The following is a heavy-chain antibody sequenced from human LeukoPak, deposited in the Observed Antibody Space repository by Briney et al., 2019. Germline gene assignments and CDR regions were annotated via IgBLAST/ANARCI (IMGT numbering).Heavy chain of an antibody. CDR1: GFTFSNYW. CDR2: IKEDGSEK. J-gene: IGHJ4*02. V-gene: IGHV3-7*03. CDR3: ARGSGYWSYYFDY. D-gene: IGHD3-22*01. Sequence: PGGSLRLSCAASGFTFSNYWVTWVRQAPGKGLEWVANIKEDGSEKYYVDSVKGRFTISRDNAKNSLYLQMNSLRAEDTAVYYCARGSGYWSYYFDYWGQGTLVTVSS.